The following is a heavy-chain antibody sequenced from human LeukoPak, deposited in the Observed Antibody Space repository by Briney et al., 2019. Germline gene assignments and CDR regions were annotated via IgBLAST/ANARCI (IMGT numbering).Heavy chain of an antibody. Sequence: SETLSLTCTLSGGSISSSSYYWGWIRHPPGKGLEWFGSIYYSGSTYYNPSLKSRVTISVDTSKNQFSLKLSSVTAADTAVYYCARDLGGFSSSWYVGAFDIWGQGTMVTVSS. CDR2: IYYSGST. V-gene: IGHV4-39*07. CDR1: GGSISSSSYY. CDR3: ARDLGGFSSSWYVGAFDI. J-gene: IGHJ3*02. D-gene: IGHD6-13*01.